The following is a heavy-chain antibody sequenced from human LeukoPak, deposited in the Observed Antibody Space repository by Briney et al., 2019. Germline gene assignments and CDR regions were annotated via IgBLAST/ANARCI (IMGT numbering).Heavy chain of an antibody. J-gene: IGHJ4*02. Sequence: GGSLRLSCAASGFTFDDYAMHWVRQAPGKGLEWVSLITWDAGATYYADSVKGRFTISRDNAKNSLYLQMNSLRAEDTAVYYCARDSNNWNDGSIDYWGQGTLVTVSS. D-gene: IGHD1-1*01. CDR2: ITWDAGAT. V-gene: IGHV3-43D*03. CDR1: GFTFDDYA. CDR3: ARDSNNWNDGSIDY.